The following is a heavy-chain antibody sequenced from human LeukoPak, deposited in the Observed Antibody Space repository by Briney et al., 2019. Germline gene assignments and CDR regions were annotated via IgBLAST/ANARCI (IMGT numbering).Heavy chain of an antibody. Sequence: GGSLRLSCAASGFTFSSYAMSWVRQAPGKGLEWVSAISGSGGSTYYADSVKGRFTISRDSFKNTLYLQMNSLRAEDTAVYYCARDVFEGYCSGGSCYSGRAFDIWGRGTMVTVSS. J-gene: IGHJ3*02. CDR2: ISGSGGST. V-gene: IGHV3-23*01. CDR1: GFTFSSYA. D-gene: IGHD2-15*01. CDR3: ARDVFEGYCSGGSCYSGRAFDI.